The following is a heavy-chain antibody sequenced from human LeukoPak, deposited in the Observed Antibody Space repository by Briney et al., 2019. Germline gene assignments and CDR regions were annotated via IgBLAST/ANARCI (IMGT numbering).Heavy chain of an antibody. CDR1: GVTFGDYA. CDR2: VRTKTHGGAP. J-gene: IGHJ5*02. V-gene: IGHV3-49*03. Sequence: PGGSLRLSCKGSGVTFGDYAVTWFRQASGKRLEWVGFVRTKTHGGAPETAASVKGRFNVSRDDSEGIAYLQMTSLTTEDTAMYYCARINFRDYRGYTWFEPWGLGTLVTVSS. D-gene: IGHD3-10*01. CDR3: ARINFRDYRGYTWFEP.